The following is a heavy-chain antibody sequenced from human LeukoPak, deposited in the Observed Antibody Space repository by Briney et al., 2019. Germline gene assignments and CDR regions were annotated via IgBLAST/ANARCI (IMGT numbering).Heavy chain of an antibody. Sequence: GGSLRLSCAASGFTVSSNYMSWVRQALGKGLEWVSVIYSGGSTYYADSVKGRFTISRDNSKNTLYLQMNSLRAEDTAVYYWARGPSGYHNTGGQGTLVTVSS. CDR1: GFTVSSNY. CDR2: IYSGGST. V-gene: IGHV3-66*01. J-gene: IGHJ4*02. CDR3: ARGPSGYHNT. D-gene: IGHD5-12*01.